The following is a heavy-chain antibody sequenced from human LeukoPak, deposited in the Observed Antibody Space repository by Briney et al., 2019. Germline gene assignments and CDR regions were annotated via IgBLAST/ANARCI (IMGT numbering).Heavy chain of an antibody. CDR1: GFTFGDYA. CDR3: TRDVGGFHCSSTSCYSSLDY. Sequence: GGSLRLSCTASGFTFGDYAMSWFRQAPGKGLEWVGFIRSKACGGTTEYAASVKGRFTISRDDSKSIAYLQMNSLKTEDTAVYYCTRDVGGFHCSSTSCYSSLDYWGQGTLVTVSS. J-gene: IGHJ4*02. V-gene: IGHV3-49*03. CDR2: IRSKACGGTT. D-gene: IGHD2-2*01.